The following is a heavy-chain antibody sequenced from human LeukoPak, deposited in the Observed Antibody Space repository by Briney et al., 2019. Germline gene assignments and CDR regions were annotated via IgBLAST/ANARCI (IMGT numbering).Heavy chain of an antibody. Sequence: SETLSLTCTVSGGSISSSSYYWGWIRQPPGKGLEWIGSIYYSGSTYYNPSLKSRVTISVDTSKNQFSLKLSSVTAADTAVYYCDMVRGVRVDIWGQGTMVTVSS. J-gene: IGHJ3*02. CDR3: DMVRGVRVDI. D-gene: IGHD3-10*01. CDR1: GGSISSSSYY. CDR2: IYYSGST. V-gene: IGHV4-39*01.